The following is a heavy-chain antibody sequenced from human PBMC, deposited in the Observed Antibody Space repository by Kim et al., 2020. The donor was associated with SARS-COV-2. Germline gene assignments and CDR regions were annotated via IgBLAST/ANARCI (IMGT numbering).Heavy chain of an antibody. CDR3: ARSTPYSSGSGSWY. J-gene: IGHJ4*02. D-gene: IGHD6-19*01. Sequence: GGSLRLSCAASGFTFSSYWMSWVRQAPGKGLEWVANIKQDGSEKYYVDSVKGRFTISRDNAKNSLYLQMNSLRAEDTAVYYCARSTPYSSGSGSWYWGQGTLVTVSS. CDR2: IKQDGSEK. CDR1: GFTFSSYW. V-gene: IGHV3-7*01.